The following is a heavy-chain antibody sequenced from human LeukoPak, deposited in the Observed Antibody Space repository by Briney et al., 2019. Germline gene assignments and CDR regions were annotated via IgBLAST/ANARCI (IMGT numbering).Heavy chain of an antibody. Sequence: PSETLSLTCTVSGGSISSSSYYWGWIRQPPGKGLEWIGSIYYSGSTYYNPSLKSRVTISVDTSKNQFSLKLSSVTAADTAVYYCARGLWTLAADYWGQGTLVTVSS. D-gene: IGHD2-21*01. CDR3: ARGLWTLAADY. V-gene: IGHV4-39*07. CDR1: GGSISSSSYY. CDR2: IYYSGST. J-gene: IGHJ4*02.